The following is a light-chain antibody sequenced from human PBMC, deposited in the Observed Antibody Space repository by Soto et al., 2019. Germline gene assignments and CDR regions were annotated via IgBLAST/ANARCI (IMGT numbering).Light chain of an antibody. J-gene: IGKJ1*01. Sequence: DIQMTQSPSTLSASVGDRVTITCRASQSISSWLAWYQQKPGKAPKLLIYKASSLQSGVPSRLSGSGSGTEFTLTISSLQPDDFAAYYCQQCSSYPWTFGQGTKVEIK. CDR3: QQCSSYPWT. V-gene: IGKV1-5*03. CDR1: QSISSW. CDR2: KAS.